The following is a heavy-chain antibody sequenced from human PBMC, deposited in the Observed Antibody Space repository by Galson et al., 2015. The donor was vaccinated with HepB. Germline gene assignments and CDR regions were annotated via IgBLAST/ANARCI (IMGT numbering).Heavy chain of an antibody. V-gene: IGHV3-74*01. CDR3: TAAYCGGDCYLARNRGSDAFDI. J-gene: IGHJ3*02. CDR2: INSDGSST. CDR1: GFTFSSNW. D-gene: IGHD2-21*01. Sequence: SLRLSCAASGFTFSSNWMHWVRQAPGKGLVWVSRINSDGSSTSYADSVKGRFTISRDNAKNTLYLQMNSLRAEDTAVYYCTAAYCGGDCYLARNRGSDAFDIWGQGTMVTVSS.